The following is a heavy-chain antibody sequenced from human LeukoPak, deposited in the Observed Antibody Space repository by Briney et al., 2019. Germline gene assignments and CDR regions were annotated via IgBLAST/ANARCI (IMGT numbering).Heavy chain of an antibody. CDR2: ISSSGSTI. D-gene: IGHD3-9*01. V-gene: IGHV3-11*01. Sequence: GGSLRLSCAASGFTFSDYYMSWIRQAPGKGLEWVSYISSSGSTIYYADSVKGRFTISRDNAKNSLYLQMNSLRAEDTAVYYCARGRLYYDILTGYSSRGGFDYWGQGTLVTVSS. CDR3: ARGRLYYDILTGYSSRGGFDY. CDR1: GFTFSDYY. J-gene: IGHJ4*02.